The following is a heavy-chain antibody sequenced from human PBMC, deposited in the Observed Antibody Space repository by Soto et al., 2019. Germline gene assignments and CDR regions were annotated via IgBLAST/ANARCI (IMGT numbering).Heavy chain of an antibody. CDR2: ISYDGSNK. Sequence: QVQLVESGGGVVQPGRSLRLSCAASGFTFSSYGMHWVRQAPGKGLEWVAVISYDGSNKYYADSVKGRFTISRDNSENTLYLQMNSLRAEDTAVYYCAKDHQYSSSWSFDYWGQGTLVTVSS. V-gene: IGHV3-30*18. J-gene: IGHJ4*02. CDR3: AKDHQYSSSWSFDY. D-gene: IGHD6-13*01. CDR1: GFTFSSYG.